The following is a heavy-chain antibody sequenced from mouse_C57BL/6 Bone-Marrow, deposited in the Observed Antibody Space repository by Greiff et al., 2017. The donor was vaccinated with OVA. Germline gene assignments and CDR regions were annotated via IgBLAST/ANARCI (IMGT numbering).Heavy chain of an antibody. V-gene: IGHV1-54*01. D-gene: IGHD4-1*01. Sequence: VQLQQSGAELVRPGTSVKVSCKASGYAFTNYLIEWVKQRPGQGLGWIGVINPGRGGTNYNEKFKGKATLTADKSSSTAYRQLSSLTSEDSAVYFCAREPGRPLDYGGQGTTLTVSS. CDR3: AREPGRPLDY. CDR1: GYAFTNYL. J-gene: IGHJ2*01. CDR2: INPGRGGT.